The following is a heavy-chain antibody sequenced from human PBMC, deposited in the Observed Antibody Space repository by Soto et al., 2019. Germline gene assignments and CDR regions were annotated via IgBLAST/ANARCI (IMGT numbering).Heavy chain of an antibody. CDR1: GFSFSRYS. J-gene: IGHJ4*02. CDR3: AREAITMSLDY. D-gene: IGHD3-10*02. V-gene: IGHV3-21*01. Sequence: GGSLRLSCAASGFSFSRYSMHWVRQAPGKGLEWVSSIHSSSRYIYYAGSVKGRLTISRDNAKNSLFLLMSSLRAEDTAVYYCAREAITMSLDYWGQGTLVTVSS. CDR2: IHSSSRYI.